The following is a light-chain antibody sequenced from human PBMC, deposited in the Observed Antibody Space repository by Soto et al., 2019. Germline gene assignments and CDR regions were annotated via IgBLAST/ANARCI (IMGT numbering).Light chain of an antibody. CDR2: GAS. V-gene: IGKV3-20*01. J-gene: IGKJ2*01. CDR1: QSVSSNS. CDR3: QHYGSSPPMYT. Sequence: EIVLTQSPGTLSVSPGERATLSCRASQSVSSNSLVWYQQKPGQAPRLLIYGASIRATGIPDRFSGSGSGTDFTLTISRLEPEDFGVYYCQHYGSSPPMYTFGQGIKLEIK.